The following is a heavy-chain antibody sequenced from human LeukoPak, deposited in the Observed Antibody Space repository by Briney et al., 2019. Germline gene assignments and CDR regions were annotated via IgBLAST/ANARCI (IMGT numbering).Heavy chain of an antibody. CDR1: RFTFSNYA. Sequence: GGSLRLSCAASRFTFSNYAMYWVRQAPGKGLEWAAIISYDGSNEYYADSVKGRFTISRDNSKNTLYLQMNSLRAEDTAVYYCAKDKVGRGYGSGSPYFDYWGQGTLVTVSS. V-gene: IGHV3-30*04. CDR2: ISYDGSNE. D-gene: IGHD3-10*01. J-gene: IGHJ4*02. CDR3: AKDKVGRGYGSGSPYFDY.